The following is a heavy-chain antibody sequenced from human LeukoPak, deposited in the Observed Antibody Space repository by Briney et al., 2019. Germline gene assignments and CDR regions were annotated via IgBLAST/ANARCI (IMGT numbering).Heavy chain of an antibody. CDR3: ARGITIFGVGYMDV. CDR2: IYTSGST. J-gene: IGHJ6*03. CDR1: GGSISSYY. V-gene: IGHV4-4*09. Sequence: LETLSLTCTVSGGSISSYYWSWIRQPPGQGLEWIGYIYTSGSTNYNPSLKSRVTISVDTSKNQFSLKLSSVTAADTAVYYCARGITIFGVGYMDVWGKGTTVTVSS. D-gene: IGHD3-3*01.